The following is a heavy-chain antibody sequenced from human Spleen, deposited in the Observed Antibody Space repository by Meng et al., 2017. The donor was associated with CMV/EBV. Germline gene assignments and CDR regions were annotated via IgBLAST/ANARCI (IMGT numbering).Heavy chain of an antibody. J-gene: IGHJ2*01. D-gene: IGHD3-16*02. CDR3: ARYYHDVWGSYRLSWYFDL. CDR1: DCG. CDR2: IVWNGGST. V-gene: IGHV3-20*03. Sequence: DCGMSWVRQPPVKARGGVAGIVWNGGSTGYADSVKGRFIISRDNAKKSLYLQMNSLRAEDTALYYCARYYHDVWGSYRLSWYFDLWGRGTLVTVSS.